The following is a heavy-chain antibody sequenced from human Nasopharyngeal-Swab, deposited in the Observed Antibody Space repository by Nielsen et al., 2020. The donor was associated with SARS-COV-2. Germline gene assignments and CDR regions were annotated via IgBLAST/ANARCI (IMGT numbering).Heavy chain of an antibody. Sequence: SCAASGFTFSSYAMHWVRQAPGKGLEWVAVISYDGSNKYYADSVKGRFTISRDNSKNTLYLQMNSLRAEDTAVYYCARDGYSSSSTWAYYYYYMDVWGKGTTVTVSS. D-gene: IGHD6-6*01. CDR3: ARDGYSSSSTWAYYYYYMDV. J-gene: IGHJ6*03. V-gene: IGHV3-30-3*01. CDR2: ISYDGSNK. CDR1: GFTFSSYA.